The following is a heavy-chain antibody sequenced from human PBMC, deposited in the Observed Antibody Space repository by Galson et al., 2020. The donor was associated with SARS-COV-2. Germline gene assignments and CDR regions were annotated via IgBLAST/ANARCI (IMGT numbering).Heavy chain of an antibody. Sequence: GESLKISCTGSGYDFSGQWIAWVRRMPGKGLEWMGVIYPGDSDTKYSPSFQGQVTISADKSIRTAYLQWSSLKASDTAIYYCARALLYNGNYYWYFDLWGRGTRVTGSS. CDR3: ARALLYNGNYYWYFDL. CDR1: GYDFSGQW. J-gene: IGHJ2*01. V-gene: IGHV5-51*01. D-gene: IGHD1-26*01. CDR2: IYPGDSDT.